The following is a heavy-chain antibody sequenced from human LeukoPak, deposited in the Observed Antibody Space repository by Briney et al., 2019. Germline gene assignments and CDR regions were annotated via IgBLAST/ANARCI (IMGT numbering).Heavy chain of an antibody. CDR3: ARSSGWLVSD. D-gene: IGHD6-19*01. CDR2: IKQDGSEA. CDR1: GFTFSSHW. Sequence: GGSLRLSCAASGFTFSSHWMNWVRQAPGKGLEWVAIIKQDGSEAYYVDSVKGRFTFSRDGAKNSLYLQMNSLRADDTAFYYCARSSGWLVSDWGQGTLVTVSS. J-gene: IGHJ4*02. V-gene: IGHV3-7*01.